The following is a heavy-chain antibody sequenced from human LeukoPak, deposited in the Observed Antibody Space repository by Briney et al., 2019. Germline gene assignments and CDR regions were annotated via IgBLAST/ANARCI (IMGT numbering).Heavy chain of an antibody. CDR3: ARVGTLTPDAFDI. Sequence: PGGSLRLSCAASGFTVSSNYMSWVRQAPGKGLEWVANIKQDGSEKYYVDSVKGRFTISRDNAKNSLYLQMNSLRAEDTAVYYCARVGTLTPDAFDIWGQGTMVTVSS. J-gene: IGHJ3*02. CDR1: GFTVSSNY. V-gene: IGHV3-7*01. CDR2: IKQDGSEK.